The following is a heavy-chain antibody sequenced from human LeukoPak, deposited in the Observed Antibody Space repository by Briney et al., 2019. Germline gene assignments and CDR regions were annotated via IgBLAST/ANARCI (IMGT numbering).Heavy chain of an antibody. Sequence: PGGSLRLSCAASGFTFRTYAMSWVRQAPGKGLEWVSGISDSGGTTYYVDSVKGRFTISRDNAKNSLYLQMNSLRVEDTAVYYCARDLNWAGYWGQGTLVTVSS. V-gene: IGHV3-23*01. CDR3: ARDLNWAGY. CDR1: GFTFRTYA. D-gene: IGHD3-10*01. J-gene: IGHJ4*02. CDR2: ISDSGGTT.